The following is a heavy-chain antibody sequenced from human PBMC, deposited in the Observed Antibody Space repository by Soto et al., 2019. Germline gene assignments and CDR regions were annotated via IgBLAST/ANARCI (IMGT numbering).Heavy chain of an antibody. Sequence: PGGSLRLSCVASGFKFGDYAMHWVRQAPGKGLEWVSGVSWNSEVVGYADSVKGRFTISRDNAKNSLFLQMNSVRTDDTALYYCAKDRGPCSGNKCCSLYYYYGMDVWGQGTTVTVSS. V-gene: IGHV3-9*01. CDR3: AKDRGPCSGNKCCSLYYYYGMDV. CDR2: VSWNSEVV. CDR1: GFKFGDYA. J-gene: IGHJ6*02. D-gene: IGHD2-15*01.